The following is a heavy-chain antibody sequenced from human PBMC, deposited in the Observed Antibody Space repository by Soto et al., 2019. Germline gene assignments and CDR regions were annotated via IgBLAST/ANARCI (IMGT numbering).Heavy chain of an antibody. D-gene: IGHD1-26*01. CDR2: ISGSGGNT. CDR1: GFTFSSYA. Sequence: PGGSLRLSCAASGFTFSSYALTWVRQAPGEGLEWVSAISGSGGNTYYADSVKGRFTISRDNSRNTLYLQMDSLRAEDTAIYYCAKGPAPHEWELIYFDCWGQGTLVTVSS. V-gene: IGHV3-23*01. CDR3: AKGPAPHEWELIYFDC. J-gene: IGHJ4*02.